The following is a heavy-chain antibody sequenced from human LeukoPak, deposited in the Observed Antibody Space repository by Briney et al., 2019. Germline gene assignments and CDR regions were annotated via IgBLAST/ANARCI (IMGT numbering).Heavy chain of an antibody. CDR3: ARIGGITGTTSIPYDAFDI. Sequence: GASVKVSCKASGYTFTGYYMHWVRQAPGQGLEWMGWINPNSGGTNYAQKFQGWVTMTRDTSISTAYMELSRLRSDDTAVYYCARIGGITGTTSIPYDAFDIWGQGTMVTVSS. CDR1: GYTFTGYY. V-gene: IGHV1-2*04. J-gene: IGHJ3*02. D-gene: IGHD1-7*01. CDR2: INPNSGGT.